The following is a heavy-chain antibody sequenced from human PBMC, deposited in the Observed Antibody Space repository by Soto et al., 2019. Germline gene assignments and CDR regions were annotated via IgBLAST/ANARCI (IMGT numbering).Heavy chain of an antibody. V-gene: IGHV1-8*01. D-gene: IGHD3-16*01. J-gene: IGHJ5*02. CDR2: MNPGSGDT. CDR1: GYSFPNND. Sequence: SVKVSCKASGYSFPNNDVSWVLQATGQGLEWMGWMNPGSGDTGYAQKFQGRVTMTRDTSIATAYMELSSLRSDDTAIYYCARMETFGSLNWFDLWGQGNRVTVS. CDR3: ARMETFGSLNWFDL.